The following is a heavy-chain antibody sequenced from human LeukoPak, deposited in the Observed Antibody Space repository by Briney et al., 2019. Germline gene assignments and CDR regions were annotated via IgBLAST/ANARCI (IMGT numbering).Heavy chain of an antibody. CDR1: GGTFSSYA. CDR3: ARGRDTYYDFWSGYNGWFDP. V-gene: IGHV1-69*01. CDR2: IIPIFGTA. J-gene: IGHJ5*02. Sequence: ASVKVSCKASGGTFSSYAISWVRQAPGQGLEWMGGIIPIFGTANYAQKFQGRVTITADESTSTAYMELSSLRSEDTAVYYCARGRDTYYDFWSGYNGWFDPWGQGTLVTVSS. D-gene: IGHD3-3*01.